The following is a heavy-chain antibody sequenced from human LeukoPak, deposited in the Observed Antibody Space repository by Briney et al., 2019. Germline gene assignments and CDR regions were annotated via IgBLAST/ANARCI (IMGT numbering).Heavy chain of an antibody. D-gene: IGHD4-17*01. V-gene: IGHV4-4*07. CDR3: ASGLRGLPVDY. CDR1: GGSIINYY. CDR2: IYTSGST. J-gene: IGHJ4*02. Sequence: SETLSLTCTVSGGSIINYYWSWIRQPAGKGLEWIGRIYTSGSTNYNPSLKSRVTMSVDTSKNQFSLKLSSVTAADTAVYYCASGLRGLPVDYWGQGTLVTVSS.